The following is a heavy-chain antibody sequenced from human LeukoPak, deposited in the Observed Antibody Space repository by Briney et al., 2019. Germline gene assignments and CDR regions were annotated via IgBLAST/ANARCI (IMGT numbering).Heavy chain of an antibody. D-gene: IGHD5-18*01. J-gene: IGHJ4*02. CDR1: GYTISSGYY. V-gene: IGHV4-38-2*02. Sequence: PSETLSLPCAVSGYTISSGYYWGWLRQPPGKGLEWIGSIYHSGSTYYNPSLKSRVTISVDTSKNQFSLKLSSVTAADTAVYYCAREVDTAMVTRFDYWGQGTLVTVSS. CDR2: IYHSGST. CDR3: AREVDTAMVTRFDY.